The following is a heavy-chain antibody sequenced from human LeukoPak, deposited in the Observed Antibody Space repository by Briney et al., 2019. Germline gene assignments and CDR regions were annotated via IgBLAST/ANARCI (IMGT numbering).Heavy chain of an antibody. D-gene: IGHD4-17*01. V-gene: IGHV3-74*01. J-gene: IGHJ4*02. CDR3: AREGYYGDCYDY. CDR1: GFTFSSYW. Sequence: GGSLRLSCAASGFTFSSYWMHWVRQAPGEGLVWVSRINSDGSSTSYADSVKGRFTISRDNAKDTLYLQMNSLRAEDTAVYYCAREGYYGDCYDYWGQGTLVTVSS. CDR2: INSDGSST.